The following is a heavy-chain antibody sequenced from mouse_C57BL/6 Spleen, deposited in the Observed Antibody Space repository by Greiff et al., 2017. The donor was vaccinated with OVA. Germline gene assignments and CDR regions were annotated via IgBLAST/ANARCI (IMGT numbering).Heavy chain of an antibody. CDR3: ASGTTYAKDY. V-gene: IGHV1-52*01. CDR1: GYTFTSYW. J-gene: IGHJ4*01. Sequence: QVQLQQPGAELVRPGSSVKLSCKASGYTFTSYWMHWVKQRPIQGLEWIGNIDPSDSETHYNQKFKDKATLTVDKSSSTAYMQLSSLTSEDSAVYYCASGTTYAKDYWGQGTSVTVSS. D-gene: IGHD1-1*01. CDR2: IDPSDSET.